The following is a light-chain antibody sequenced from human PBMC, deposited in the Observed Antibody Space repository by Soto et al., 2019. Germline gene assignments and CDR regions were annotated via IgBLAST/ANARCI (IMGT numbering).Light chain of an antibody. V-gene: IGLV2-18*02. CDR1: SSDVGGYNR. CDR2: DVS. Sequence: QSVLTQPPSVSGSPGQSVAISCTGTSSDVGGYNRVSWYQQAPGKAPKLLIYDVSNRPSGGSTRFSGSKSGNTASLTISGLQAEDEAYYYCTSYASGSAYVFGPGTKLTVL. CDR3: TSYASGSAYV. J-gene: IGLJ1*01.